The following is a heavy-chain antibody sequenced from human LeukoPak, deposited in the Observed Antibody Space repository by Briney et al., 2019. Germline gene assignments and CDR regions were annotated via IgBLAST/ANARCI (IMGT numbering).Heavy chain of an antibody. CDR3: AKTPEGLRSRNYFDN. CDR2: ISGSGGST. CDR1: GFTFSSYA. J-gene: IGHJ4*02. V-gene: IGHV3-23*01. Sequence: GGSLRLSCAASGFTFSSYAMSWVRQAPGKGLEWVSAISGSGGSTYYADSVKGRFTISRDNSKNTLYLQMNSLRAEDTAVYYCAKTPEGLRSRNYFDNWGQGTLVTVSS. D-gene: IGHD5-12*01.